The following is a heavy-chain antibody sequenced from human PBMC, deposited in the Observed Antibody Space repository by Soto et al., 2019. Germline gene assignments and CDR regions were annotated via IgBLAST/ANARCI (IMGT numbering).Heavy chain of an antibody. CDR3: AREVGQGYCSGGSCYWFDP. D-gene: IGHD2-15*01. CDR1: GYTFTSYG. V-gene: IGHV1-18*01. CDR2: ISAYNGST. Sequence: ASVKVSCKASGYTFTSYGISWVRQAPGQGLEWMGWISAYNGSTNYAQKLQGRVTMTTDTSTSTAYMELRSLRSDDTAVYYCAREVGQGYCSGGSCYWFDPWGQGTLVTVS. J-gene: IGHJ5*02.